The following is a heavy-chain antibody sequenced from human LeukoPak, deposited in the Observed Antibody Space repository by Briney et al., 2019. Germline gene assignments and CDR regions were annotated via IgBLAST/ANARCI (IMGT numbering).Heavy chain of an antibody. CDR1: GGSISSYY. J-gene: IGHJ3*02. D-gene: IGHD3-22*01. Sequence: SETLSLTCTVSGGSISSYYWSWIRQPPGKGLEWIGYIYYSGSTNYNPSLKSRVAISVDTSKNQFSLKLSAVTAADTAVYYCATSHYYDSSGGAFDIWGQGTMVTVSS. CDR3: ATSHYYDSSGGAFDI. CDR2: IYYSGST. V-gene: IGHV4-59*08.